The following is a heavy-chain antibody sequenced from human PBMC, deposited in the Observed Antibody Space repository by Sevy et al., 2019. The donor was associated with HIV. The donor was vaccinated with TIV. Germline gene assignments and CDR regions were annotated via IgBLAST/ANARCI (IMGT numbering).Heavy chain of an antibody. D-gene: IGHD6-13*01. CDR1: GFDVSNNY. J-gene: IGHJ5*02. CDR3: ARAYSRRPGWFDP. CDR2: IYSSGTT. V-gene: IGHV3-53*01. Sequence: GGSLRLSCAGSGFDVSNNYMSWVRQAPGKGLEWVSIIYSSGTTYYADSVKGRLTISRDKSKNTVYLQMSSLTADDTAFYHWARAYSRRPGWFDPWGQGTLATVSS.